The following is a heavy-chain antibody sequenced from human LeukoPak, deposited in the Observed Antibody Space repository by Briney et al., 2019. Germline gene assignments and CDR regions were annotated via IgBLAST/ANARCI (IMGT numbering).Heavy chain of an antibody. CDR3: ARGPNCSGGSCGNY. Sequence: ASVKVSCKASGYPFTDYYMHWVRQAPGQGLEWMGWINPNSGGTNYAQKFQGRVTMTRDTSISTAYMELSRLRSDDTAVYYCARGPNCSGGSCGNYWGQGTLVTVSS. D-gene: IGHD2-15*01. CDR1: GYPFTDYY. CDR2: INPNSGGT. V-gene: IGHV1-2*02. J-gene: IGHJ4*02.